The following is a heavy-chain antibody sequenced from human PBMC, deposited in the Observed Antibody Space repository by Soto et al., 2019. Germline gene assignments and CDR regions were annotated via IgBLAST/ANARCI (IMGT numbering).Heavy chain of an antibody. D-gene: IGHD2-8*02. CDR2: IKQDGSER. V-gene: IGHV3-7*01. CDR1: GFSFSSHW. J-gene: IGHJ4*02. CDR3: ARDGDWYWDH. Sequence: EVQLLESGGDLVPPGGSLRLSCAASGFSFSSHWMSWVRQAPGKGLEWLANIKQDGSERYYVDSVKGRFTISRDNAKKSLYLQLNSLRADDTAVYYCARDGDWYWDHWGQGALVTVSS.